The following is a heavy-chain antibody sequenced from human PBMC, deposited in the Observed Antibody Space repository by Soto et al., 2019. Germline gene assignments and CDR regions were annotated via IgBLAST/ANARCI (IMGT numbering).Heavy chain of an antibody. Sequence: PSGTLTVTCSASGFSISSNTFYWVRNGQLPGKGLEWIVNIHYSGSTYYDSSLKSRVTISVDTSKNQFSLKLSSVTAADTAVYYCASQHYYDSSGYYVVYWGQGTLVTVS. CDR2: IHYSGST. J-gene: IGHJ4*02. CDR1: GFSISSNTFY. CDR3: ASQHYYDSSGYYVVY. V-gene: IGHV4-39*01. D-gene: IGHD3-22*01.